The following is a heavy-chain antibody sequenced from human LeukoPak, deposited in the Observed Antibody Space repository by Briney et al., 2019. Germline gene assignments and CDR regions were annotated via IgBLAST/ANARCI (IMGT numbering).Heavy chain of an antibody. D-gene: IGHD6-19*01. CDR3: ASLAAGDDAFDI. Sequence: ASVKVSCKASGYTFTSYDINWVRQATGQGLEWMGWMNPNSGNTGYAQKFQGRVTMTRNTSISTAYMELSSLRSEDTAVYYCASLAAGDDAFDIWGQGTMVTVSS. J-gene: IGHJ3*02. CDR2: MNPNSGNT. V-gene: IGHV1-8*01. CDR1: GYTFTSYD.